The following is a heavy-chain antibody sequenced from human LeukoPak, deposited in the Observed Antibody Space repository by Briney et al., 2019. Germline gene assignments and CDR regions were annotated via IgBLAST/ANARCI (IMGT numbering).Heavy chain of an antibody. J-gene: IGHJ6*03. Sequence: SETLSLTCAVYGGSFSGYYWSWIRQPPGKGLEWIGEINHSGSTNYNPSLKSRVTISVDMSKNQFSLKLSSVTAADTAVYYCARAPAHSSSWYYYYYMDVWGKGTTVTVSS. D-gene: IGHD6-13*01. V-gene: IGHV4-34*01. CDR2: INHSGST. CDR1: GGSFSGYY. CDR3: ARAPAHSSSWYYYYYMDV.